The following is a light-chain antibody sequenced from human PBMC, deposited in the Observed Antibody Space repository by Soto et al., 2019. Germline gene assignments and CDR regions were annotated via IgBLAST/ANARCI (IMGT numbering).Light chain of an antibody. CDR1: SSDVGSSNL. V-gene: IGLV2-23*02. CDR2: EVS. J-gene: IGLJ3*02. CDR3: YSNAGGPWV. Sequence: QSALTQPASVSGSPGQSITISCTGTSSDVGSSNLVSWYQQHPGKAPKLMIHEVSQRPSGVSHRFSGSKSANTASLTISGLQAEDEADYYCYSNAGGPWVFGGGTKVTVL.